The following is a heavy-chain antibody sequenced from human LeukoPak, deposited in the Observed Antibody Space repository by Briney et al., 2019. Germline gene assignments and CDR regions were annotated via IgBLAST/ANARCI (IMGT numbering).Heavy chain of an antibody. J-gene: IGHJ4*02. CDR3: ARLDSSNY. Sequence: SKTLSLTCTVSGGSISSYYWSWIRQPPGKGLEWIGYIYYSGSTNYNPSLKSRVTISVDTSKNQFSLKLSSVTAADTAVYYCARLDSSNYWGQGTLVTVSS. V-gene: IGHV4-59*08. D-gene: IGHD3-22*01. CDR1: GGSISSYY. CDR2: IYYSGST.